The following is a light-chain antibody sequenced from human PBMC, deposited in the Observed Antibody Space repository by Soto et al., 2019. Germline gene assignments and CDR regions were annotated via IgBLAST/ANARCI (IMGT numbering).Light chain of an antibody. V-gene: IGKV1-27*01. Sequence: DIQMTQSPSTLSASVGATVTITCRASESIDNWLAWYQQKPGKPPVLLIYTASTLKPGVPSRFSGSGAGTEFTLTISSLQPEDFATYYCQKYDSAPRTFGQGTKVDIK. CDR1: ESIDNW. CDR3: QKYDSAPRT. J-gene: IGKJ1*01. CDR2: TAS.